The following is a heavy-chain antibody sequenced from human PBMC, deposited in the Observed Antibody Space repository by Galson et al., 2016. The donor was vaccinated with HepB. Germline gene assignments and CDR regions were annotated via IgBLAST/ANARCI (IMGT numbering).Heavy chain of an antibody. V-gene: IGHV1-18*01. Sequence: VKVSCKASGYMFSHYGISWVRQAPGQGLEWMGWISGYNGKTNYTQKFQGRVTMTTDTSTSTVYMELRSLRSDDTAVYYCARDLPPPDYWGQGTLVTVSS. CDR2: ISGYNGKT. D-gene: IGHD1-14*01. CDR3: ARDLPPPDY. CDR1: GYMFSHYG. J-gene: IGHJ4*02.